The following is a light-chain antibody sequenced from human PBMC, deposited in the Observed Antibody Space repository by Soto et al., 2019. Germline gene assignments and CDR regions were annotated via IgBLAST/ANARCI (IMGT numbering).Light chain of an antibody. CDR2: EVS. J-gene: IGLJ2*01. CDR1: SSDVGGYNY. Sequence: QSALTQSASVSGSPGQSITISCTGTSSDVGGYNYVSWYQHHPGKAPKLLIYEVSSRPSGVSHRFSGSKSGNTASLTISGLQAEDEADYYCTSYTSSSTLLFGGGTKVTVL. CDR3: TSYTSSSTLL. V-gene: IGLV2-14*01.